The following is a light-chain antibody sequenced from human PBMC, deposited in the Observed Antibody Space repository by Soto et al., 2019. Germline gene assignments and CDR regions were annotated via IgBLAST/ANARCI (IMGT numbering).Light chain of an antibody. CDR1: QSISTW. CDR3: QQYASYSPT. J-gene: IGKJ1*01. V-gene: IGKV1-5*01. Sequence: QMSKSPSSLSSSGIDRVTITCRASQSISTWLAWFQQKPGKAPDLLIYDASSLESGVPSRFSGSGSWTEFTLTISSLQPDDFATYYCQQYASYSPTFGQVTMV. CDR2: DAS.